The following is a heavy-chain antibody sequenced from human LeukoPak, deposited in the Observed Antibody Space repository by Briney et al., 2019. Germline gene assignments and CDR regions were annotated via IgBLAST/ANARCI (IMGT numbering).Heavy chain of an antibody. CDR3: AVRPGIAVAGTVEFDY. CDR1: GYSINSGYY. CDR2: IYHSGST. D-gene: IGHD6-19*01. Sequence: SENLSLTCAVSGYSINSGYYWGRIRQPPGKGLEWIGSIYHSGSTYYNPSLKSRVTIAVDTSKNQFSLRLSSVTAADTAVYYFAVRPGIAVAGTVEFDYWGQGTLVTVSS. J-gene: IGHJ4*02. V-gene: IGHV4-38-2*01.